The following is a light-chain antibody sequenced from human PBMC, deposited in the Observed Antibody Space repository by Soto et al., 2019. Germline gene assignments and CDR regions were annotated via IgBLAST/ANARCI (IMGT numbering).Light chain of an antibody. CDR1: QSINSE. CDR2: GAS. J-gene: IGKJ2*01. V-gene: IGKV3-15*01. CDR3: QQGDNWPLT. Sequence: EIVMTQSPATLSLSPGERAALSCRASQSINSELAWYQQKPGQPPRLLIYGASTRATGVPARFTGSESGSEFTLTISGLEAEDFEVYYCQQGDNWPLTFGQGTRLEI.